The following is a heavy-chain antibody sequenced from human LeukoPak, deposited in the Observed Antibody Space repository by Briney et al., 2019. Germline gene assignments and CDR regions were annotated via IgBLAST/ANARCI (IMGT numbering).Heavy chain of an antibody. CDR2: INHSGST. CDR3: ARESFYGSGSYYKPFDY. J-gene: IGHJ4*02. Sequence: SETRSLTCAVDGGSFSGYYWSWIRQPPGKGLEWSGEINHSGSTNYNPSLKSRVTISVDTSKNQFSLKLSSVNAADTAVYYCARESFYGSGSYYKPFDYWGQGTLVTVSS. V-gene: IGHV4-34*01. D-gene: IGHD3-10*01. CDR1: GGSFSGYY.